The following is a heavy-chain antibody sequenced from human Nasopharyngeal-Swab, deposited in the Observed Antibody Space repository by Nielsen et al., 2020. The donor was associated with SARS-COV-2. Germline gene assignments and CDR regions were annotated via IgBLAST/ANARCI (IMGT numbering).Heavy chain of an antibody. V-gene: IGHV3-73*01. Sequence: GSLKISCAASGFTFSGSAMHWVRQASGKGLEWVGRIRSKANSYATAYAASVKGRFTISRDDSKNTAYLQMNSLKTEDTAVYYCTRRPLTPANGMDVWGQGTTVTVSS. CDR2: IRSKANSYAT. CDR1: GFTFSGSA. J-gene: IGHJ6*02. CDR3: TRRPLTPANGMDV. D-gene: IGHD1-14*01.